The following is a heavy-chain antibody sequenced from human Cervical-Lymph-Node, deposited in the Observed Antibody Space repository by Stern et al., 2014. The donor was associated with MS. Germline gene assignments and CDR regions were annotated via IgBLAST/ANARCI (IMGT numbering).Heavy chain of an antibody. CDR2: INSDGSST. J-gene: IGHJ2*01. D-gene: IGHD1-26*01. V-gene: IGHV3-74*02. CDR3: ARGDRWELLTWYFDL. Sequence: EVQLVESGGGLVQPGGSLRLSCAASGFTFSSYWMHWVRQAPGKGLVWVSRINSDGSSTSYADSVKGRFTISRDNAKNTLYLQMNSLRAEDTAVYYCARGDRWELLTWYFDLWGRGTLVTVSS. CDR1: GFTFSSYW.